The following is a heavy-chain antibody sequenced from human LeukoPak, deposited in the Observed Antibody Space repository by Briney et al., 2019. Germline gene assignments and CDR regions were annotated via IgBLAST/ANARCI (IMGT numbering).Heavy chain of an antibody. CDR1: GFTFNTYG. CDR2: ISYDGRSE. CDR3: ATNSGSPGGY. J-gene: IGHJ4*02. D-gene: IGHD1-26*01. Sequence: GRSLRLSCAASGFTFNTYGMHWVRQAPGKGLEWVALISYDGRSEYYADSVKGRFTISRDNSKNTLYLQMNSLRPGDTAMYYCATNSGSPGGYWGQGTLVTVSS. V-gene: IGHV3-30*03.